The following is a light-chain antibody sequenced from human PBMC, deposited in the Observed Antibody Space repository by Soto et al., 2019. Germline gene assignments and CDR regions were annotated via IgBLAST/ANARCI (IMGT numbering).Light chain of an antibody. CDR2: GAS. Sequence: NVLTQSPGTLALSPGERTTLSCRASQSISRYLAWYQQKPGQGPRLLIYGASSRATGTPDRFSGGGSGADFTLTISRLDPEDFAVYYCQQYDSLPPWTFGQGTKVDIK. J-gene: IGKJ1*01. V-gene: IGKV3-20*01. CDR1: QSISRY. CDR3: QQYDSLPPWT.